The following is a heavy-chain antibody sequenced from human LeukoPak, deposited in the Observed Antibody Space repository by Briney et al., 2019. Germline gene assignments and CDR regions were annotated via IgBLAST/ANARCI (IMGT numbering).Heavy chain of an antibody. D-gene: IGHD3-10*01. J-gene: IGHJ4*02. V-gene: IGHV3-23*01. CDR3: AKRGVVIRVVLVGFHKEAYYFDS. CDR1: GITLSSYG. Sequence: GGSLRLSCGVSGITLSSYGMSWVRQAPGKGLEWVAGISDSGGRTNYADSVKGRFTISRDSPKNTLYLQMNSLRVEDTAVYFCAKRGVVIRVVLVGFHKEAYYFDSWGQGALVTVSS. CDR2: ISDSGGRT.